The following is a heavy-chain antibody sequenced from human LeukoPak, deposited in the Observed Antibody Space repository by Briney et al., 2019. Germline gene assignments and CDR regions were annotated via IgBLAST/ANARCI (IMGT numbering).Heavy chain of an antibody. Sequence: ASVKVSCKVSGYTLTELSMHWVRQAPGKGLEWMGGFDPEDGETIYAQKFQGRVTMTEDTSTDTAYMELGSLRSEDTAVYYCATDQFDFWSGYNWGQGTLVTVSS. CDR2: FDPEDGET. CDR3: ATDQFDFWSGYN. D-gene: IGHD3-3*01. J-gene: IGHJ4*02. V-gene: IGHV1-24*01. CDR1: GYTLTELS.